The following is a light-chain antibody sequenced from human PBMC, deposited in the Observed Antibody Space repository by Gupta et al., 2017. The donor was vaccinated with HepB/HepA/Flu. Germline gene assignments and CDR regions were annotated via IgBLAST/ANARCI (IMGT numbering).Light chain of an antibody. CDR2: STN. Sequence: QTVVTQEPSFSVSPGGTVTLTCGLSSGPVSISYYPSWYQQTPGQPPRTLIYSTNIRSSGVPDRFSGSILGNKAALTITGAQADDESDYYCVLYMGSGIWVFGGGTKLTVL. V-gene: IGLV8-61*01. CDR3: VLYMGSGIWV. J-gene: IGLJ3*02. CDR1: SGPVSISYY.